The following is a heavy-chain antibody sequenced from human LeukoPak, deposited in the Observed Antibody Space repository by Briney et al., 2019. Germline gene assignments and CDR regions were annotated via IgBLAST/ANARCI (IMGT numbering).Heavy chain of an antibody. CDR1: GFTVSSNY. CDR3: ARVGLIAIRAFDI. Sequence: GGSLRLSCAASGFTVSSNYMSWVRQAPGKGLEWVSVIYNGGSTYYADSVKGRFTISRDNSKNTLYLQMNSLRAEDTAVYYCARVGLIAIRAFDIWGQGTMVTVSS. V-gene: IGHV3-66*02. CDR2: IYNGGST. D-gene: IGHD5-12*01. J-gene: IGHJ3*02.